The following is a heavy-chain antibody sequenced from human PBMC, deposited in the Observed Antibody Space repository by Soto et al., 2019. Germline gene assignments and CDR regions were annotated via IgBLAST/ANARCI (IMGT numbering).Heavy chain of an antibody. CDR1: GGSISSGDYS. Sequence: PSETLSLTCTVSGGSISSGDYSWSWIRQPPGKGLEWIGYIYYSGSTYYNPSLKSRVTISVDTSKDQFSLKLSSVTAADTAVYYCARSRGEGEDYYYCMGVWCQGTTVTVSS. CDR2: IYYSGST. J-gene: IGHJ6*02. V-gene: IGHV4-30-4*01. D-gene: IGHD3-10*01. CDR3: ARSRGEGEDYYYCMGV.